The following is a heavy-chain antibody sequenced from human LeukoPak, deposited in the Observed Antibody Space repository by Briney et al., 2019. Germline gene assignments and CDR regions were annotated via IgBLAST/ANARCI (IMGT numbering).Heavy chain of an antibody. CDR3: ARERGYDLTYYYDSSGYYFDY. CDR1: GYSISSGYY. V-gene: IGHV4-38-2*02. CDR2: IYHSGST. D-gene: IGHD3-22*01. J-gene: IGHJ4*02. Sequence: SETLSLTCTVSGYSISSGYYWGWIRQPPGKGLEWIGSIYHSGSTYYNPSLKSRVTISVDTSKNQFSLKLSSVTAADTAVYYCARERGYDLTYYYDSSGYYFDYWGQGTLVTVSS.